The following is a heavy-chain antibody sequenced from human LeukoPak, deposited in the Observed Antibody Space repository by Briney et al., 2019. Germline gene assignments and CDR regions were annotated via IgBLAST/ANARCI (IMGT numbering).Heavy chain of an antibody. D-gene: IGHD3-10*01. V-gene: IGHV4-61*01. J-gene: IGHJ4*02. CDR1: GGSVSSGSYY. CDR2: IYYSGST. Sequence: SETLSLTCTVSGGSVSSGSYYWSWIRQPPGEGLEWMGYIYYSGSTNYNPSLKSRVTISVDTSKNQFSLKLSSVTAADTAVYYCARGHSPFYGSGSYLDYWGQGTLVTVSS. CDR3: ARGHSPFYGSGSYLDY.